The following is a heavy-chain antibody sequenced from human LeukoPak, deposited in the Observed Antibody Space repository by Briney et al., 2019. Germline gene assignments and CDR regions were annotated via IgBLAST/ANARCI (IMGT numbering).Heavy chain of an antibody. J-gene: IGHJ4*02. CDR3: TTGTWIQLWLADY. CDR1: GFTFSNAW. V-gene: IGHV3-15*01. D-gene: IGHD5-18*01. Sequence: GWSLRLSCAASGFTFSNAWMSWVRQAPGKGLAWVGRIKSKTDGGTTDYAAPVKGRFTISRDDSKNTLYLQMNRLKTEDTAVYYCTTGTWIQLWLADYWGQGTLVTVSS. CDR2: IKSKTDGGTT.